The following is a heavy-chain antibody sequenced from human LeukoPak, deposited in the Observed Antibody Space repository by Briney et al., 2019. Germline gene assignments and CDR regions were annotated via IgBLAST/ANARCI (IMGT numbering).Heavy chain of an antibody. CDR1: GFTFSSYA. J-gene: IGHJ4*02. Sequence: GGSLRLSCAASGFTFSSYAMHWVRQAPGKGLEWVAVISYDGSNKYYADSVKGRFTISRDNSKNTLYLQMNSLRAEDTAVYYCARVSYDILTGYSYIDYWGQGTLVTVSS. D-gene: IGHD3-9*01. CDR3: ARVSYDILTGYSYIDY. V-gene: IGHV3-30-3*01. CDR2: ISYDGSNK.